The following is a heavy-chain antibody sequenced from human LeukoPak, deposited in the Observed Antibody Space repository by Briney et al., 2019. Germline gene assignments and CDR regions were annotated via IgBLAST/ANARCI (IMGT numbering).Heavy chain of an antibody. CDR2: ISAYNGNT. CDR1: GYTFTSYG. D-gene: IGHD6-13*01. Sequence: ASVKVSCKASGYTFTSYGISWVRQAPGQGLEWMGWISAYNGNTNYAQKLQGRVTMTTDTSTSTAYMELRSLRSDDTAVYYCASYTPGIAAAAPNWFDPWGQGTLVTVSS. V-gene: IGHV1-18*01. J-gene: IGHJ5*02. CDR3: ASYTPGIAAAAPNWFDP.